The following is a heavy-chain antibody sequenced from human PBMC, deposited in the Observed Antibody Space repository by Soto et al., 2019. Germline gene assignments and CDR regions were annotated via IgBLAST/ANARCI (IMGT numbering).Heavy chain of an antibody. CDR1: GYTFTSYA. D-gene: IGHD3-10*01. Sequence: ASVKVSCKASGYTFTSYAMHWVRQAPGQRLEWMGWINAGNGNTKYSQKFQGRVTITRDTSASTAYMELSSLRSEDTAVYYCAKENYPITRWYYGMDVWGQGTTVIVSS. V-gene: IGHV1-3*01. CDR3: AKENYPITRWYYGMDV. CDR2: INAGNGNT. J-gene: IGHJ6*02.